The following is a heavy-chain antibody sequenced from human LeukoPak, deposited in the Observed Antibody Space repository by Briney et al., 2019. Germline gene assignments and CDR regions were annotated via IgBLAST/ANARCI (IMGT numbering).Heavy chain of an antibody. CDR2: MHYSGST. V-gene: IGHV4-39*07. J-gene: IGHJ6*02. CDR1: GGSITKNGYY. D-gene: IGHD3-10*01. Sequence: SETLSLTCSVSGGSITKNGYYWGWIRQSPETGLEWIGSMHYSGSTYYNPSLNSRVTISVDTSKNQFSLKLTSVTAADTAVYYCARPGQLGSLYYGMDVWGQGTTVTVS. CDR3: ARPGQLGSLYYGMDV.